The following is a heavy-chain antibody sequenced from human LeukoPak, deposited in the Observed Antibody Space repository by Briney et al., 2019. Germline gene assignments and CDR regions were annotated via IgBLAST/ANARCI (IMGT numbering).Heavy chain of an antibody. CDR2: IRLDGSSE. V-gene: IGHV3-30*02. J-gene: IGHJ4*02. D-gene: IGHD3-3*01. CDR3: AKGMGEWLFPPDS. Sequence: GGSLRLSCAASGFTFNSFAMHWVRQAPGKGLEWVAFIRLDGSSEYYADSVKGRFTISRDNSKNTLYLQMNSLRAEDTAVYYCAKGMGEWLFPPDSWGQGTLVTVSS. CDR1: GFTFNSFA.